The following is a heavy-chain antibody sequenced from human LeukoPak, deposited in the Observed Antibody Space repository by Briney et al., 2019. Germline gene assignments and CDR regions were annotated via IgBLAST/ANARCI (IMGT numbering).Heavy chain of an antibody. Sequence: ASVKVSCKAAGYTFTGLYLHWVRQAPGQGLEWMGWINPNSGGTDFAQKFQGRVTMTRDTSISTAYVELSRLTSDDTAVYFCARGAKGFDYWGQGTLVTVSS. J-gene: IGHJ4*02. CDR1: GYTFTGLY. CDR3: ARGAKGFDY. CDR2: INPNSGGT. V-gene: IGHV1-2*02.